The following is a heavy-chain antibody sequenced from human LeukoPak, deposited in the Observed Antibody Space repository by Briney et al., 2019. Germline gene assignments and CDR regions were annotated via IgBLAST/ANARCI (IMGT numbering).Heavy chain of an antibody. V-gene: IGHV3-7*01. D-gene: IGHD3-22*01. CDR1: GFTFSNFW. Sequence: PGGSLRLSCAASGFTFSNFWMSWVRQAPGKGLEWVANIRQDGNENYYLDSVKGRFTISRDNAKNSLYLQVNSLRAEDTAVYYCANYYYDSTSYPYWGQGTLVTVSS. CDR3: ANYYYDSTSYPY. CDR2: IRQDGNEN. J-gene: IGHJ4*02.